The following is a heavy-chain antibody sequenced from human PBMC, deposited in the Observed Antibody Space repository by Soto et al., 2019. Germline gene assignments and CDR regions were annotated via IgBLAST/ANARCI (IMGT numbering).Heavy chain of an antibody. CDR1: GFTFSNHA. D-gene: IGHD2-2*01. CDR2: ISDSGST. V-gene: IGHV3-23*01. CDR3: ARDPGGHYCTSTSCLYFFDH. J-gene: IGHJ4*02. Sequence: EVQLLESGGALVQPGGSLRLSCAASGFTFSNHAMNWVRQAPGKGLEWVSTISDSGSTYYADSVKGRFTIFRDNSKNTLYLQMNSLRAEDTAVYYCARDPGGHYCTSTSCLYFFDHWSQGTLVIVTS.